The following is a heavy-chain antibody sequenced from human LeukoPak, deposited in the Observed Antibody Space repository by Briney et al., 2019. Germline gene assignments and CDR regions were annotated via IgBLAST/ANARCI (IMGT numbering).Heavy chain of an antibody. V-gene: IGHV3-23*01. CDR1: GFTFSSYA. Sequence: AGGSLRLSCAASGFTFSSYAMSWVRQAPGKGLEWVSAISGSGGSTYYADSVKGRFTISRDNSKNTLYLQMNSLRAEDTAVYYCAKDPEYGSGSVSFDYWGQGTLVTVSS. CDR2: ISGSGGST. CDR3: AKDPEYGSGSVSFDY. D-gene: IGHD3-10*01. J-gene: IGHJ4*02.